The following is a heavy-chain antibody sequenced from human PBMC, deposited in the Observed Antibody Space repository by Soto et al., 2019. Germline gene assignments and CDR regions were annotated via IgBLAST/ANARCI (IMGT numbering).Heavy chain of an antibody. Sequence: QVQLVESGGRVVQPGRSLRLSCAASGFTFRTFAMHWVRQAPGKGLEWVAVISNDGSNKYFLDSVKGRFTVSRDNSNNTLYLHMDSLRAEDTAVYYCARDKKPFNWSPSILKSYYYGMDVWGQGTTVTVSS. CDR3: ARDKKPFNWSPSILKSYYYGMDV. CDR2: ISNDGSNK. J-gene: IGHJ6*02. D-gene: IGHD1-1*01. V-gene: IGHV3-30-3*01. CDR1: GFTFRTFA.